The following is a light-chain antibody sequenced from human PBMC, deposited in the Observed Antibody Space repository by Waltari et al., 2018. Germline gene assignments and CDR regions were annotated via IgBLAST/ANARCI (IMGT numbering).Light chain of an antibody. CDR1: SLSNTY. CDR2: GKT. Sequence: SSELTQDAAVSVALGQTVRITCQGDSLSNTYASWYQQKPGQAPVLVIYGKTNRPSEIPDRFPVSSSGNTASLTITGTQAEDEADYYCNSRDSSSHHVIFGGGTRLTVL. V-gene: IGLV3-19*01. CDR3: NSRDSSSHHVI. J-gene: IGLJ2*01.